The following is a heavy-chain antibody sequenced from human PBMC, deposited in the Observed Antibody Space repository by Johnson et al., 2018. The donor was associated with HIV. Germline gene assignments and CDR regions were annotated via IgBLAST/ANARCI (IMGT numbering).Heavy chain of an antibody. V-gene: IGHV3-30*04. D-gene: IGHD3-22*01. CDR1: GFTFRSYA. Sequence: QVQLVESGGGVVQPGRSLRLPCAASGFTFRSYAMHWVRQAPGRGLEWVAVISYDGSNKYYADSVKGRFTISRDNSKNTLYLQMNSLRAEATAVYYCARDWETDSSGYHDAFDIWGQGTMVTVSS. CDR2: ISYDGSNK. J-gene: IGHJ3*02. CDR3: ARDWETDSSGYHDAFDI.